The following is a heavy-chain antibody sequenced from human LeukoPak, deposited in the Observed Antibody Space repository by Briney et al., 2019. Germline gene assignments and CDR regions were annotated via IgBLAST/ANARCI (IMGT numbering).Heavy chain of an antibody. CDR1: GGSISSYY. Sequence: SETLSLTCTVSGGSISSYYWSWIRQPPGKGLEWIGYIYYSGSTNYNPSLKSRVTISVDTSKNQFSLKLSSVTAADTAVYYCARLGPASSGWPESFDYWGQGTLVTVSS. V-gene: IGHV4-59*01. CDR3: ARLGPASSGWPESFDY. CDR2: IYYSGST. D-gene: IGHD6-19*01. J-gene: IGHJ4*02.